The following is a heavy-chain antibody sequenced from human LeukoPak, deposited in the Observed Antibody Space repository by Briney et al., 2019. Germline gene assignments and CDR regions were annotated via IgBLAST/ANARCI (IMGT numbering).Heavy chain of an antibody. D-gene: IGHD1-26*01. CDR1: GGSFSGYY. CDR3: ARLRALGAVDY. CDR2: INHSGST. J-gene: IGHJ4*02. V-gene: IGHV4-34*01. Sequence: SETLSLTCAVFGGSFSGYYWTWIRQPPGKGLEWIGEINHSGSTNYNPSLKSRVTISVDTSKNQFSLKLSSVTAADTAVYYCARLRALGAVDYWGQGTLVTVSS.